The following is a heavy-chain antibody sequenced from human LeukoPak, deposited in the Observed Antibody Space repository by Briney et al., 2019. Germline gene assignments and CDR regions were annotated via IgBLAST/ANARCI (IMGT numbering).Heavy chain of an antibody. V-gene: IGHV4-34*01. D-gene: IGHD4-23*01. J-gene: IGHJ3*02. CDR3: ARATVARGADAFDI. Sequence: SETLSLTCAVYGGSFSGYYWSWIRQPPGKGLEWIGSIYHSGSTYYNPSLKSRVTISVDTSKNQFSLKLSSVTAGDTAVYYCARATVARGADAFDIRGQGTMVTVSS. CDR2: IYHSGST. CDR1: GGSFSGYY.